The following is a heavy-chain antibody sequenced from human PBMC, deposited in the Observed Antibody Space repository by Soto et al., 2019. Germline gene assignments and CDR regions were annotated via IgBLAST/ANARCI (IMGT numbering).Heavy chain of an antibody. Sequence: PSEPLSLPCAVYGWSFSGYYWSWIRQPPGKGLEWIGEINHSGSTNYNPSLKSRVTISVDTSKNQFSLKLSSVTAADTAVDYCASGGYVNYSDYWGQGTLVTVSP. D-gene: IGHD1-1*01. CDR3: ASGGYVNYSDY. CDR1: GWSFSGYY. J-gene: IGHJ4*02. CDR2: INHSGST. V-gene: IGHV4-34*01.